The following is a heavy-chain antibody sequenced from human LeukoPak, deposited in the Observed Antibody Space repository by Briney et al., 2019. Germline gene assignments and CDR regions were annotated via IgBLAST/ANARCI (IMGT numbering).Heavy chain of an antibody. J-gene: IGHJ6*03. D-gene: IGHD1-26*01. CDR2: INSDGSST. CDR1: GFTFSSYW. Sequence: GGSLRLSCAASGFTFSSYWMHWVRQAPGKGLVWVSRINSDGSSTSYADSVKVRFTISRDNAKNTLYLQMNSLRAEDTAVYYCARDPYSGSYGNYYYYFMDVWGKGTTVTISS. CDR3: ARDPYSGSYGNYYYYFMDV. V-gene: IGHV3-74*01.